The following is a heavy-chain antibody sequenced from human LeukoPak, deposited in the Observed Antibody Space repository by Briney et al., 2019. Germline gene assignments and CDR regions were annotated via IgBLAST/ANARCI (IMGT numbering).Heavy chain of an antibody. Sequence: GGTLRLSWAASGFTFSSYTMNWVRQARGKGLEWVVYIKQDGSEKYYMDFVKGRFTISRDNAKNSLYLQMNSLRAEDTALYYCAKGLRGYSYGYDYWGQGTLVSVS. CDR2: IKQDGSEK. D-gene: IGHD5-18*01. J-gene: IGHJ4*02. V-gene: IGHV3-7*01. CDR1: GFTFSSYT. CDR3: AKGLRGYSYGYDY.